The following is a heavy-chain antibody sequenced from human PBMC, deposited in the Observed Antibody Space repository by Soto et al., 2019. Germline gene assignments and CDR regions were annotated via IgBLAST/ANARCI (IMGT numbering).Heavy chain of an antibody. CDR2: MNPGSGDT. CDR3: ARMASFGSLNWFDP. V-gene: IGHV1-8*01. D-gene: IGHD3-10*01. Sequence: ASVKVSCKASGYTFTNNDVSWVRQATGQGLEWMGWMNPGSGDTGYAQKFQGRVTMTRDISTATAYMELSSLTSEDTAIYYCARMASFGSLNWFDPWGQGPLLTV. CDR1: GYTFTNND. J-gene: IGHJ5*02.